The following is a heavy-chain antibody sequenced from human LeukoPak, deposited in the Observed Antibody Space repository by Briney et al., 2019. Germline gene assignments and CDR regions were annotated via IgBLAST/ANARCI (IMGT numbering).Heavy chain of an antibody. CDR3: ARSTDYTAGGWFDP. CDR2: IYYSGST. V-gene: IGHV4-31*03. D-gene: IGHD4-11*01. CDR1: GGSISSGGYY. J-gene: IGHJ5*02. Sequence: SETQSLTCTVSGGSISSGGYYWSWIRQHPGKGLEWIGYIYYSGSTYYNPSLKSRVTISVDTSKNQFSLKLSSVTAADTAVYYCARSTDYTAGGWFDPWGQGTLVTVSS.